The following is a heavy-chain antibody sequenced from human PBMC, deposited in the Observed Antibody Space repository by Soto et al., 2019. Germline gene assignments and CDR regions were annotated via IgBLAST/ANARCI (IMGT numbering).Heavy chain of an antibody. Sequence: WGSLLLSCGSSGFTFSTYAVSWIRQVPGKGLEWVSVIGSDTGGIEYADSVKGRFTISRDNSKNTLYRQMNSLIAEDTAVYYCAKYSTTSASRYFDFWAQGTLVTVSS. CDR3: AKYSTTSASRYFDF. D-gene: IGHD1-1*01. J-gene: IGHJ4*02. CDR1: GFTFSTYA. CDR2: IGSDTGGI. V-gene: IGHV3-23*01.